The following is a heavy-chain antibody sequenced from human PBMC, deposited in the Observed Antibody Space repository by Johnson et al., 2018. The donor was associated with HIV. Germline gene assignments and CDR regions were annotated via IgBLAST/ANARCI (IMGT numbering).Heavy chain of an antibody. Sequence: QVQLVESGGGLVKPGGSLRLSCAASGFTFSDYYMSWIRQAPGKGLEWVSYISSSGSTIYYADSVKGRLTISRDNSKNTLYLQMNSLRAEDTAVYYCAKDLGTGDDYVWGSYQLGAFDIWGQGTMVTVSS. V-gene: IGHV3-11*01. CDR3: AKDLGTGDDYVWGSYQLGAFDI. CDR2: ISSSGSTI. CDR1: GFTFSDYY. D-gene: IGHD3-16*02. J-gene: IGHJ3*02.